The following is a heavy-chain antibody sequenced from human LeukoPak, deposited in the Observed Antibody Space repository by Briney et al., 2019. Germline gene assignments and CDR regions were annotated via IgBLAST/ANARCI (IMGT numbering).Heavy chain of an antibody. V-gene: IGHV3-23*01. Sequence: GGSLRLSCAGSGFSFSTYGMTWVRQAPGKGLEWVSSVSSSGETTYYADSVKGRFTISRDNSKSTLYLQMNSLRAEDTAVYYCARDLNYDILTGYYGYWGQGTLVTVSS. CDR1: GFSFSTYG. CDR2: VSSSGETT. J-gene: IGHJ4*02. D-gene: IGHD3-9*01. CDR3: ARDLNYDILTGYYGY.